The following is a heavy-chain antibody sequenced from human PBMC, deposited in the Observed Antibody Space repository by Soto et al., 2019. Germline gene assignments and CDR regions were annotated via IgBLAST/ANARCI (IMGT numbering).Heavy chain of an antibody. J-gene: IGHJ5*02. CDR2: ISVSGFKK. D-gene: IGHD2-2*01. V-gene: IGHV3-23*01. Sequence: GGALSLSCAASGFIFENFGMSWIRQAPGKGLEWISSISVSGFKKYYADSVKGRFTISRDNPKSTVYLELNNLSAEDTAVYHFAKNQGVERVPFATVPWFDPWGQG. CDR3: AKNQGVERVPFATVPWFDP. CDR1: GFIFENFG.